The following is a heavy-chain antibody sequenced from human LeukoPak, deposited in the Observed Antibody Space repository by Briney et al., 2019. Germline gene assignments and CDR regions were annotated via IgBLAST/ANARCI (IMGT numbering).Heavy chain of an antibody. J-gene: IGHJ3*01. CDR2: ISAYNGNT. Sequence: ASVKVSCKASGYTFTGYYMHWVRQAPGQGLEWIGRISAYNGNTNFAQKFQGRVTMTTDTYTTTAYMELRSLTSDDTAVYHCARVVTVAGTWGALDVWGQGTMVTVSS. CDR1: GYTFTGYY. D-gene: IGHD6-19*01. V-gene: IGHV1-18*04. CDR3: ARVVTVAGTWGALDV.